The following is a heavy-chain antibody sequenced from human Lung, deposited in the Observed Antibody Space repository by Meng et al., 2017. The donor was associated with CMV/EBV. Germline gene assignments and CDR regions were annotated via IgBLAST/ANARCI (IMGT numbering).Heavy chain of an antibody. D-gene: IGHD1-26*01. CDR2: IDDSGST. J-gene: IGHJ4*02. CDR3: ARGKQDAWELLAY. V-gene: IGHV4-4*02. CDR1: GVSISSNIR. Sequence: QVQRQGAGPGSVKPSGTLSLTCGVSGVSISSNIRWTWVRQTPGKGLEWIGDIDDSGSTNYNPSLNSRISISLDKSKNHFSLKVNSVTAADTAVYYCARGKQDAWELLAYWGQGALVTVSS.